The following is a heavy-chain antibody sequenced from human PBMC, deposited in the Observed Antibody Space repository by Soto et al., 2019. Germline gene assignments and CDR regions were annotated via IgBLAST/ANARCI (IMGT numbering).Heavy chain of an antibody. D-gene: IGHD4-17*01. V-gene: IGHV3-23*01. CDR2: ISGSGGST. J-gene: IGHJ6*03. Sequence: GGSLRLSCAASGFTFSSYAMSWVRQAPGKGLEWVSAISGSGGSTYYADSVKGRFTISRDNSKNTLYLQMNSLRAEDTAVYYCAKGYGDSVDYSYSYTDVWGKGTTVTVSS. CDR3: AKGYGDSVDYSYSYTDV. CDR1: GFTFSSYA.